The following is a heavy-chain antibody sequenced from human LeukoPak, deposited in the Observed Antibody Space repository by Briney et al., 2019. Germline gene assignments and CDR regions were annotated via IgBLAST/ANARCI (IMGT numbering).Heavy chain of an antibody. J-gene: IGHJ3*02. CDR1: GGSIGSYY. CDR2: MYNKGST. CDR3: ARGRPGIAVAGDALDI. Sequence: SETLSLTCTVSGGSIGSYYWSWIRQPPGKGLEWIGYMYNKGSTSYNPSLKSRVTISVDASKNQFSLKVRSVTAADTAVYYCARGRPGIAVAGDALDIWGQGTMVTISS. V-gene: IGHV4-59*01. D-gene: IGHD6-19*01.